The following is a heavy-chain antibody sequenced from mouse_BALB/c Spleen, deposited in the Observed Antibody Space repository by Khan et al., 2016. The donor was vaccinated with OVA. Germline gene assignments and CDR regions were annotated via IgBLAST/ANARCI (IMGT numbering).Heavy chain of an antibody. CDR3: TRHGYVAWFTY. D-gene: IGHD2-2*01. Sequence: VQLQQSGPELMKPGASVKISCRASGYSFTTYYIHWMMQSHGKSLEWIGYIDPFSGGTTYNQKFKGKATLTVDKSSSTAYIHLSNLKSDDSSVYYCTRHGYVAWFTYWGQGTLVTVSA. V-gene: IGHV1S135*01. J-gene: IGHJ3*01. CDR1: GYSFTTYY. CDR2: IDPFSGGT.